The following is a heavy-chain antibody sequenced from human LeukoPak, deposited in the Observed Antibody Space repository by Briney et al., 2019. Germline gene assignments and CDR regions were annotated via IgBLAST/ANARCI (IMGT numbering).Heavy chain of an antibody. CDR1: GYTFTSYD. CDR3: AISVGAAETYYYYYYMDV. CDR2: MNPNSGNT. Sequence: EASVKVSCKASGYTFTSYDINWVRQATGHGLEWMGWMNPNSGNTGYAQKFQGRVTMTRNTSISTAYMELSSLRSEDTAVYYCAISVGAAETYYYYYYMDVWGKGTTVTVSS. J-gene: IGHJ6*03. V-gene: IGHV1-8*01. D-gene: IGHD1-26*01.